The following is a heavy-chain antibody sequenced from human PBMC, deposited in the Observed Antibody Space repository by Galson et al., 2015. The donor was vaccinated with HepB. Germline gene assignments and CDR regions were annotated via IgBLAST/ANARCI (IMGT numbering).Heavy chain of an antibody. CDR1: GFTFSSYA. CDR2: ISYDGSNK. V-gene: IGHV3-30-3*01. D-gene: IGHD2-21*01. Sequence: SLRLSCAASGFTFSSYAMHWVRQAPGKGLEWVAVISYDGSNKYYADSVKGRFTISRDNSKNTLYLQMNSLRAEDTAVYYCARDRARVINGYFDYWGQGTLVTVSS. CDR3: ARDRARVINGYFDY. J-gene: IGHJ4*02.